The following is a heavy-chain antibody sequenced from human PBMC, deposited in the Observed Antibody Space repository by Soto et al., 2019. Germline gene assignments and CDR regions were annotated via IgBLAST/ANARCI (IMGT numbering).Heavy chain of an antibody. J-gene: IGHJ4*02. V-gene: IGHV4-31*03. Sequence: QVHLQESGPGLVKPSQTLSLACSVSGESITSLGYYWTWVRQPPGKGLEWIGFVSHPGSTFYNSALRSRVTISRHTSQNQFVLAVKSVTVADTAMYFCTRGDSWGQGVLVTVSS. CDR3: TRGDS. CDR1: GESITSLGYY. CDR2: VSHPGST.